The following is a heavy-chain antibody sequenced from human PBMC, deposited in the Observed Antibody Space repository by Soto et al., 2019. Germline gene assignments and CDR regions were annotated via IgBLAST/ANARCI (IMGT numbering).Heavy chain of an antibody. D-gene: IGHD3-22*01. CDR3: ARPYYDSSGYYLWYFDY. J-gene: IGHJ4*02. Sequence: QVQLVQSGAEVKKPGSSVKLSCKASGDSFNTFAVTWVRQAPGQGLEWMGGIIPNFDTPNYAQKFQGRVTIIADKSTSTPYMELSSLRSEDTAVYYCARPYYDSSGYYLWYFDYWGQGTLVTGSS. CDR2: IIPNFDTP. V-gene: IGHV1-69*06. CDR1: GDSFNTFA.